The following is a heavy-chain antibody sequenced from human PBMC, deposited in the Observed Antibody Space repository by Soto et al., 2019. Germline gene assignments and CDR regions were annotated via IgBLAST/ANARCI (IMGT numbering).Heavy chain of an antibody. J-gene: IGHJ6*02. CDR2: ISHSGST. CDR1: GGSFSGYY. CDR3: ARSLPLVLYPTTENYYYYGMDV. Sequence: QVQLQQWGAGLLKPSATLSLTCAVYGGSFSGYYWSWIRRPPGKGLEWIGEISHSGSTNYNPSLKSRVTISVDTSKNQFSLKLSSVTAADTAVYYCARSLPLVLYPTTENYYYYGMDVWGQGTTVTVSS. D-gene: IGHD2-2*02. V-gene: IGHV4-34*01.